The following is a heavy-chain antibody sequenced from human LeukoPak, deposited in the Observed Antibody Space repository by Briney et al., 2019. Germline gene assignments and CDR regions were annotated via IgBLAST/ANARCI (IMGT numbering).Heavy chain of an antibody. V-gene: IGHV3-66*01. CDR1: GFTVSSNY. CDR2: IYSDSGGST. CDR3: ARGFTHDYGDYFDY. Sequence: GGSLRLSCAASGFTVSSNYMSWVRQAPGEGLEWGSVIYSDSGGSTYYADSVKGRFTMSRDNSKNTLYLHMNSLRAEDTAVYYCARGFTHDYGDYFDYWGQGTLVTVSS. J-gene: IGHJ4*02. D-gene: IGHD4-17*01.